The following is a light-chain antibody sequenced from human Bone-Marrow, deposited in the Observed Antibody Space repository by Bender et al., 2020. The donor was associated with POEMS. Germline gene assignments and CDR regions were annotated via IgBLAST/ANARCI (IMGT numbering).Light chain of an antibody. CDR3: CSYAGTYGI. J-gene: IGLJ2*01. CDR1: SSDIGAYNY. V-gene: IGLV2-11*01. CDR2: DVN. Sequence: QSALTQPASVSGSPGQSITIPCTGTSSDIGAYNYVSWYQQFPGKAPQLIISDVNTRPSGVSNRFSGSKSGNTASLTISGLQAEDEGDYYCCSYAGTYGIFGGGTKLTVL.